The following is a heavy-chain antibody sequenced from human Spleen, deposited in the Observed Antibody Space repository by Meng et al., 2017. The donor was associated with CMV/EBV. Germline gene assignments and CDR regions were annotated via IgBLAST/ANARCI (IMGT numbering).Heavy chain of an antibody. D-gene: IGHD3-3*01. J-gene: IGHJ6*02. Sequence: SVQVSCKASGGTFSSYAISWVRQAPGQGLEWMGGIIPIFGTANYAQKFQGRVTITTDESTSTAYMELSSLRSEDTAVYYCARKRNFGVVSYYYYGMDVWGQGTTVTVSS. CDR3: ARKRNFGVVSYYYYGMDV. CDR1: GGTFSSYA. CDR2: IIPIFGTA. V-gene: IGHV1-69*05.